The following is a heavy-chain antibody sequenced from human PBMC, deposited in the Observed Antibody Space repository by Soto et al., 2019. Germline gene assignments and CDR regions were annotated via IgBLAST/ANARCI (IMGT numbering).Heavy chain of an antibody. V-gene: IGHV1-69*13. CDR2: IIPIFGTA. D-gene: IGHD4-17*01. CDR1: GGTFSSYA. CDR3: ARDLTTVTHPFDY. Sequence: GASVKVSCKASGGTFSSYAISWVRQAPGQGLEWMGGIIPIFGTANYAQKFQGRATITADESATTAYMELSSLRSEDTALYYCARDLTTVTHPFDYWGQGTLVTVSS. J-gene: IGHJ4*01.